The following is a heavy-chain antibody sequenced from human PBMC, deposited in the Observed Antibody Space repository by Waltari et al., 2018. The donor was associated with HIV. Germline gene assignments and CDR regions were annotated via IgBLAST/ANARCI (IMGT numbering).Heavy chain of an antibody. CDR2: TYYMSKWYN. Sequence: QVQLQQSGPGLVKPSQTLSLTCAISGDSVSSTSAAWNWIRQSPSRGLEWLGRTYYMSKWYNDYALFVKGRVTITPDTSGNQCSLQLNSVTPEDTAVYYCARGSNKLLDYWGQGTLVTVSS. CDR1: GDSVSSTSAA. J-gene: IGHJ4*02. D-gene: IGHD1-26*01. CDR3: ARGSNKLLDY. V-gene: IGHV6-1*01.